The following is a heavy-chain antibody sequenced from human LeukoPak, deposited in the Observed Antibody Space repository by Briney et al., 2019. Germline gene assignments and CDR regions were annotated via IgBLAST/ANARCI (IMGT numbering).Heavy chain of an antibody. J-gene: IGHJ5*02. D-gene: IGHD5-18*01. Sequence: ASVKVSCKASGYTFTSYGISWVRQAPGQGLEWMGWINTNTGNPTYAQGFTGRFVFSLDTSVSTAYLQISSLKAEDTAVYYCARDGGYSYGNWFDPWGQGTLVTVSS. CDR1: GYTFTSYG. CDR3: ARDGGYSYGNWFDP. V-gene: IGHV7-4-1*02. CDR2: INTNTGNP.